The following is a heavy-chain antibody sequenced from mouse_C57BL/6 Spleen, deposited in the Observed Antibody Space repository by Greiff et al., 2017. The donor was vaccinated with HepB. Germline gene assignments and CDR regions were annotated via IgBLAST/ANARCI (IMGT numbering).Heavy chain of an antibody. V-gene: IGHV3-6*01. J-gene: IGHJ4*01. Sequence: ESGPGLVKPSQSLSLTCSVTGYSITSGYYWNWIRQFPGNKLEWMGYISDDGSHNYNPSLKNRISITRDTSKNQLFLKLNSVTTEDTATYYCAKYGITTGGKNYDAMDYWGQGTSVTVSS. D-gene: IGHD2-10*02. CDR1: GYSITSGYY. CDR3: AKYGITTGGKNYDAMDY. CDR2: ISDDGSH.